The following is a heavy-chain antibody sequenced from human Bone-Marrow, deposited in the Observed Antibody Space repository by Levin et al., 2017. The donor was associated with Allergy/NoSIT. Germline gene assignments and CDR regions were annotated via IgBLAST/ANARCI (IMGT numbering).Heavy chain of an antibody. Sequence: SLKISCAASGVTSHDYGMHWVRQVPGKGLEWVAGLILNSGHTGYADSVRGRFTISTDNAKNSLYLEMNSLRVEDTAFYYCIKDLLPGGADVWGQGTKVTVSS. CDR2: LILNSGHT. V-gene: IGHV3-9*02. CDR1: GVTSHDYG. D-gene: IGHD3-16*01. CDR3: IKDLLPGGADV. J-gene: IGHJ6*02.